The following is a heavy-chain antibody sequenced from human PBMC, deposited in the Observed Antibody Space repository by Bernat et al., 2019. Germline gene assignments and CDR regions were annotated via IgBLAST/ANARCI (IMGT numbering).Heavy chain of an antibody. CDR1: GFTFSTYG. D-gene: IGHD3-22*01. CDR3: TKGPNHYYDSSGYMYYFDY. Sequence: QVQLVESGGGVVQPGRSLRLSCAASGFTFSTYGMHWVRQAPGKGLECVAVISYDGSNKYYADSVKGRLTISRDNSKNTLFLQMNSLRAEDTAVYYCTKGPNHYYDSSGYMYYFDYWGQGALVTVSS. J-gene: IGHJ4*02. V-gene: IGHV3-30*18. CDR2: ISYDGSNK.